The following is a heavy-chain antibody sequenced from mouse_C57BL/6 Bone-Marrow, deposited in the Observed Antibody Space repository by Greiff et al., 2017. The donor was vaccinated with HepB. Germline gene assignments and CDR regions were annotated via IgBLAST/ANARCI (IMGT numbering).Heavy chain of an antibody. D-gene: IGHD2-5*01. J-gene: IGHJ1*03. CDR3: ARSLLHSNCWYFDV. CDR2: IYPGGGYT. CDR1: GFNIKDDY. V-gene: IGHV1-63*01. Sequence: VQLQQSGAELVRPGASVKLSCTASGFNIKDDYMHWVKQRPGHGLEWIGDIYPGGGYTNYNEKFKGKATLTADKSSSTAYMQFSSLTSEDSAMYYCARSLLHSNCWYFDVWGTGTTVTVSS.